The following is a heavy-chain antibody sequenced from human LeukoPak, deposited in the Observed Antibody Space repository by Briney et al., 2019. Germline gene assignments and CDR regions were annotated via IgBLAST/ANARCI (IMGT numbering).Heavy chain of an antibody. J-gene: IGHJ6*04. CDR2: ISYDGSNK. CDR1: GFTFSSYG. V-gene: IGHV3-30*18. D-gene: IGHD5-18*01. Sequence: GGSLRLSCAASGFTFSSYGMHWVRQAPGKGLEWVAVISYDGSNKYYADSVKGRFTISRDNSKNTLYLQMNSLRAEDTAVYYCAKAGIQLWFPGMGVWGKGTTVTVSS. CDR3: AKAGIQLWFPGMGV.